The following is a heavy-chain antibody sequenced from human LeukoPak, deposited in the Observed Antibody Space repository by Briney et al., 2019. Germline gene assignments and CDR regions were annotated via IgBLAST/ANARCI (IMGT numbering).Heavy chain of an antibody. CDR2: IYSGGTT. Sequence: GGSLRLSCAASGFTLSSNYMSWVRQAPGKGLEWVSVIYSGGTTYYEDCVKGRFTIPRNNSKNPLYLQMNGLRAEDTAVYYCARAGGLQDSFDYYFYMDVWGKGTTVTVSS. CDR3: ARAGGLQDSFDYYFYMDV. D-gene: IGHD3-16*01. J-gene: IGHJ6*03. CDR1: GFTLSSNY. V-gene: IGHV3-66*02.